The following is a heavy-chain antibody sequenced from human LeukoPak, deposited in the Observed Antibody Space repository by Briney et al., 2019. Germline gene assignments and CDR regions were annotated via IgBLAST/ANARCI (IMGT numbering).Heavy chain of an antibody. CDR2: IHYIGSS. J-gene: IGHJ4*02. D-gene: IGHD3-9*01. Sequence: SETLSLTCTVSGDSITKYYWSWIRQPPGKGLEWIGYIHYIGSSDYNPSLKSRVTISVDTSKNQFSLKLTSVTAADTAVYYCGREGIPYSPSPYYFDYWGQGNLVTVSS. CDR3: GREGIPYSPSPYYFDY. CDR1: GDSITKYY. V-gene: IGHV4-59*01.